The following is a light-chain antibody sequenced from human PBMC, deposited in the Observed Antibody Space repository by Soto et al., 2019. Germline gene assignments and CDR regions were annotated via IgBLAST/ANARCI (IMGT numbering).Light chain of an antibody. CDR3: HQYGSSPKT. Sequence: EIVLTQSPATLSVSPGARAPLSCRASQSVSSNLAWYQQKPGQAPRLLIYGASTRATGIPDRFSGSGSETDFTLTISRLEPEDFAVYYCHQYGSSPKTFGQGTKVDNK. CDR1: QSVSSN. V-gene: IGKV3-20*01. CDR2: GAS. J-gene: IGKJ1*01.